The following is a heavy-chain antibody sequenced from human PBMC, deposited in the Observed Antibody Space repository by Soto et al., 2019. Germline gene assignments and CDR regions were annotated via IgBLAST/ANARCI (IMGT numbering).Heavy chain of an antibody. CDR2: IYSSGST. D-gene: IGHD3-3*01. CDR1: GGAISGYY. J-gene: IGHJ5*02. Sequence: SQTLSLTCTVTGGAISGYYWTWIRQSDGEGLEWIGRIYSSGSTNYNPSLKSRVTISLDTSMNYFSLRLSSVTAADTAVYYCARGWRFDPWGQGTLVTVSS. V-gene: IGHV4-4*07. CDR3: ARGWRFDP.